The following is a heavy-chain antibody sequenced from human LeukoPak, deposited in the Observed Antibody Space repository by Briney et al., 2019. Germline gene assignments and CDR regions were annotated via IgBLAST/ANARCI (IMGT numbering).Heavy chain of an antibody. Sequence: SETLSLTCTVSGGSISSSSYYWGWIRQPPGKGLEWIGSIYYSGSTYYNPSLKGRVTISVDTSKNQFSLKLTSVTAADTAVYYCARTFSIFGAAHGAFDLWGQGTMVTVSS. D-gene: IGHD3-3*01. J-gene: IGHJ3*01. CDR3: ARTFSIFGAAHGAFDL. CDR1: GGSISSSSYY. V-gene: IGHV4-39*07. CDR2: IYYSGST.